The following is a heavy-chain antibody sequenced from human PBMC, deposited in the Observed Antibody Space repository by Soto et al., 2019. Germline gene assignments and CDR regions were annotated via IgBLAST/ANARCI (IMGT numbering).Heavy chain of an antibody. Sequence: ASVKVSCKASGYTFTGYYMHWVRQAPGQGLEWMGWINPNSGGTNYAQKFQGWVTMTRDTSISTACMELSRLRSDDTAVYYCARGRQLWLRGYYYYGMDVWGQGTTVTVS. J-gene: IGHJ6*02. CDR1: GYTFTGYY. V-gene: IGHV1-2*04. D-gene: IGHD5-18*01. CDR3: ARGRQLWLRGYYYYGMDV. CDR2: INPNSGGT.